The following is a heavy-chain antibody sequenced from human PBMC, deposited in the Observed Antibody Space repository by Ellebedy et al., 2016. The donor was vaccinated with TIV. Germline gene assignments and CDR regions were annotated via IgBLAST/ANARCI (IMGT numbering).Heavy chain of an antibody. CDR3: ARERLRSFDY. CDR2: IIPIFGTA. CDR1: GYTFTGYY. V-gene: IGHV1-69*13. Sequence: AASLKVSCKASGYTFTGYYMHWVRQAPGQGLEWMGGIIPIFGTANYAQKFQGRVTITADESTSTAYMELSSLRSEDTAVYYCARERLRSFDYWGQGTLVTVSS. D-gene: IGHD2-21*02. J-gene: IGHJ4*02.